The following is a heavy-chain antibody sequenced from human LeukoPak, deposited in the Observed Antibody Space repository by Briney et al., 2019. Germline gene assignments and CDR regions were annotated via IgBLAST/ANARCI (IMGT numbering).Heavy chain of an antibody. CDR3: ARSYXYXXXXXXYYYYGMDV. CDR1: GGSISSYY. CDR2: IYYSGST. Sequence: SETLSLTCTVSGGSISSYYWSWIRQPPGKGLEWIGYIYYSGSTNYNPSLKSRVTISVDTSKNQFSLKLSSVTAADTAVYYCARSYXYXXXXXXYYYYGMDVWGQGTTV. V-gene: IGHV4-59*01. J-gene: IGHJ6*02. D-gene: IGHD3-22*01.